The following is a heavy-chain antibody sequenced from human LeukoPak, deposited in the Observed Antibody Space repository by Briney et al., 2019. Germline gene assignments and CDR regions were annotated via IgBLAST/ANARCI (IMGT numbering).Heavy chain of an antibody. J-gene: IGHJ5*02. Sequence: GASVKVSCKASGYTFTSYGISWVRQAPGQGLEWMGWISAYNGNTNYAQKLQGRVTMTTDTSTSTAYMELRSLRSDDTAVYYCARDQDRLTTVTAWFDPWGQGTLVTVSS. CDR3: ARDQDRLTTVTAWFDP. V-gene: IGHV1-18*01. CDR1: GYTFTSYG. CDR2: ISAYNGNT. D-gene: IGHD4-4*01.